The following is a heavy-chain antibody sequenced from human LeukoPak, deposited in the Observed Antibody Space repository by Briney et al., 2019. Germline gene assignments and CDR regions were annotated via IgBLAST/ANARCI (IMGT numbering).Heavy chain of an antibody. Sequence: GMSLRLSCTASGFTFSSYGMHRVRQAPDKGLEWVAVMSYDGSSKYYADSVKGRFTISRDNSKNTLYLQMNSLRVEDTAVYYCAKASIAGGINWYFDLWGRGTLVTVSS. V-gene: IGHV3-30*18. CDR1: GFTFSSYG. CDR3: AKASIAGGINWYFDL. D-gene: IGHD6-13*01. CDR2: MSYDGSSK. J-gene: IGHJ2*01.